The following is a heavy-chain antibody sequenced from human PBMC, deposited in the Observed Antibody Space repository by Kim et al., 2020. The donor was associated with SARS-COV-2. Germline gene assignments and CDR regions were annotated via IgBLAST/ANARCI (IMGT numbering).Heavy chain of an antibody. J-gene: IGHJ4*02. V-gene: IGHV4-61*07. D-gene: IGHD1-26*01. Sequence: NYNPSLKSRVTISVDTSNNQFSLKLSYVAAADTAVYYCARRSSSENFFDYWGQGTLVTVYS. CDR3: ARRSSSENFFDY.